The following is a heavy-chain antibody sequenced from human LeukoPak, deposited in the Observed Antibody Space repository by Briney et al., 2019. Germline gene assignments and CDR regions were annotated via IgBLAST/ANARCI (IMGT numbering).Heavy chain of an antibody. CDR1: GGSISSSRCF. CDR3: ARHSCSGTSCPTLPYNWFDP. D-gene: IGHD2-2*01. V-gene: IGHV4-39*01. Sequence: SETLSLTCTVSGGSISSSRCFWGWIRQPPGKGPEWIGSIYYSGSAYYNPSLKSRVTISVDSSKNQFSLKLRSVTAADTAVFYCARHSCSGTSCPTLPYNWFDPWGQGTLVTVSS. J-gene: IGHJ5*02. CDR2: IYYSGSA.